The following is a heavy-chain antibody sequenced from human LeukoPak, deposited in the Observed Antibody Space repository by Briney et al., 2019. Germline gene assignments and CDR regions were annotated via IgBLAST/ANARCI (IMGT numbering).Heavy chain of an antibody. D-gene: IGHD6-19*01. J-gene: IGHJ5*02. Sequence: PSETLSLTCSVSGGSISSNSYYWVWIRQPPGKGLEWIGTISYSGSTYYNPSLKSRVTISVDTSKNQFSLRLRSVTAADTAVYYCARAFSVSGWYGYWFDPWGQGTLVTVSS. CDR3: ARAFSVSGWYGYWFDP. CDR1: GGSISSNSYY. V-gene: IGHV4-39*07. CDR2: ISYSGST.